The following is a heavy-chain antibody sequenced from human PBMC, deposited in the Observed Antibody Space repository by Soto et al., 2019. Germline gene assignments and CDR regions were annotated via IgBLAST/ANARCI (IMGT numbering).Heavy chain of an antibody. CDR3: ASLIAAAGAPPGPRYCYGMDV. J-gene: IGHJ6*04. D-gene: IGHD6-13*01. V-gene: IGHV1-69*12. CDR2: IIPIFGTA. CDR1: AGTFSSYA. Sequence: QVQLVQSGAEVKKPGSSVKVSCKASAGTFSSYAISWVRQAPGQGLEWMGGIIPIFGTADYAQKFQGRVTMTATETASTAYRELSSLRSGHTAVYSCASLIAAAGAPPGPRYCYGMDVWGEGTTVTVSS.